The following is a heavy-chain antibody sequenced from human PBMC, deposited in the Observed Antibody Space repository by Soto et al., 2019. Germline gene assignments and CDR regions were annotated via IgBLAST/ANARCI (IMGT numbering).Heavy chain of an antibody. V-gene: IGHV4-34*01. J-gene: IGHJ6*03. CDR3: ARDGASREIWSGPKYYYYYYYMDV. Sequence: SETLSLTCAVYGGSFSGYYWSWIRQPPGKGLEWIGEINHSGSTNYNPSLKSRVTISVDTSKNQFSLKLSSVTAADTAVYYCARDGASREIWSGPKYYYYYYYMDVWGKGTTVTVSS. D-gene: IGHD3-3*01. CDR1: GGSFSGYY. CDR2: INHSGST.